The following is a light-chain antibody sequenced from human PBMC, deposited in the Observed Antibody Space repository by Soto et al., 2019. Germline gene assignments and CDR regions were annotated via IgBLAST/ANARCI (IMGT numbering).Light chain of an antibody. V-gene: IGLV2-14*03. Sequence: QSALTQPASVSGSPGQSITISCTGTSSDVGGYDHVSWYQQHPGKAPKLIIYDVTVRPSGISPRFSGSKSDNTASPAVSGLQPEDEADYYCSSYTNKDTLLFGGGTKLTVL. J-gene: IGLJ3*02. CDR2: DVT. CDR1: SSDVGGYDH. CDR3: SSYTNKDTLL.